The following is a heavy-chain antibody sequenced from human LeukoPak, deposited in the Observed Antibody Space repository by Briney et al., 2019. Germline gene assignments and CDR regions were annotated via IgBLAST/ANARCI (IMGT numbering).Heavy chain of an antibody. D-gene: IGHD2-2*01. J-gene: IGHJ4*02. CDR3: AKNLRSMPPLPLDY. CDR2: ISGSGGTT. V-gene: IGHV3-23*01. Sequence: GGSLRLSCAGSGFTFSSHGMSWVRQAPGKGLEWVLAISGSGGTTYYADSVKGRFTISRDNSKRTVFLQMTNLRVDDTAVYYCAKNLRSMPPLPLDYWGQGTLVTVSS. CDR1: GFTFSSHG.